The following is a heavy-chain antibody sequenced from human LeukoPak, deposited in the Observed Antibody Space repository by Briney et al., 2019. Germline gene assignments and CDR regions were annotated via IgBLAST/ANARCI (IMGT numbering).Heavy chain of an antibody. Sequence: GGSLRLSCAASGFTGSNNYMSWVRQAPGKGLEWVSAIHSSGGTYYADSVKGRFTISRDTSKNTLYLQINSLRVEDTAVYYCIVFGVSNHWGQGTLVTVSS. CDR2: IHSSGGT. V-gene: IGHV3-53*01. CDR3: IVFGVSNH. J-gene: IGHJ5*02. CDR1: GFTGSNNY. D-gene: IGHD5/OR15-5a*01.